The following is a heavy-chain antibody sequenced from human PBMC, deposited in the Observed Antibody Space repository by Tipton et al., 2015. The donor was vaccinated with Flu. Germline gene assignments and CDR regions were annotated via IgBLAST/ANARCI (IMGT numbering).Heavy chain of an antibody. CDR3: ARANHPYYGYVWGSYRSMELDY. J-gene: IGHJ4*02. D-gene: IGHD3-16*02. Sequence: QLVQSGAEVKKPGASVKVSCKASGYTFTSYGISWVRQAPGQGLEWMGWISAYNGNTNYAQKLQGRVTMTTDTSTSTAYMELRSLRSDDTAVYYCARANHPYYGYVWGSYRSMELDYWGQGTLVPVSS. V-gene: IGHV1-18*01. CDR1: GYTFTSYG. CDR2: ISAYNGNT.